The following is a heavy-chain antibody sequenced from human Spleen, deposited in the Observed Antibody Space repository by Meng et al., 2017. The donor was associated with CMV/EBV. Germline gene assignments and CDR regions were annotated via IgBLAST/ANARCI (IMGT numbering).Heavy chain of an antibody. CDR2: IIPTFGTV. CDR3: ASGITGTTASDH. V-gene: IGHV1-69*05. Sequence: SCKASGGTFRFYAVDWVRQAPGQGLGWMGGIIPTFGTVNYAQKFQGRVSITTDESTSTGNMELRSLRYDDTAIYYCASGITGTTASDHWGQGTLVTVSS. J-gene: IGHJ4*02. D-gene: IGHD1-7*01. CDR1: GGTFRFYA.